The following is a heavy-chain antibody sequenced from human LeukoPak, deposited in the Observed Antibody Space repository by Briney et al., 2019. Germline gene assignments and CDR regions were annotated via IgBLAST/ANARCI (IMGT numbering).Heavy chain of an antibody. CDR1: GFTFSSYG. CDR2: ISWNSGSI. J-gene: IGHJ4*02. V-gene: IGHV3-9*01. Sequence: GGSLRLSCAASGFTFSSYGMHWVRQAPGKGLEWVSGISWNSGSIGYADSVKGRFTISRDNAKNSLYLQMNSLRAEDTALYYCAKVIFSGSYSSTFDYWGQGTLVTVSS. D-gene: IGHD1-26*01. CDR3: AKVIFSGSYSSTFDY.